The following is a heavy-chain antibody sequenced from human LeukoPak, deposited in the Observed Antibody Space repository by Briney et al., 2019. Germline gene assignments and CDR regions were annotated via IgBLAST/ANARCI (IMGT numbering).Heavy chain of an antibody. V-gene: IGHV1-69*04. CDR3: ATDLSILWWSAQGHWFAP. Sequence: SVKVSCKASGGTFSSYAISWVRQAPGQGLEWRGRIIPILGIANDAHKFQGRVTITADKSTSTAYMELSSMRSEDTAVYYCATDLSILWWSAQGHWFAPWGQGTLVTVSS. D-gene: IGHD2-21*01. CDR1: GGTFSSYA. J-gene: IGHJ5*02. CDR2: IIPILGIA.